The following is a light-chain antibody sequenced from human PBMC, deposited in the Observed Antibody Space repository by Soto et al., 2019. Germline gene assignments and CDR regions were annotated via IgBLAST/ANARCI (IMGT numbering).Light chain of an antibody. V-gene: IGKV3-20*01. J-gene: IGKJ1*01. Sequence: EIVLTQSPGTLSLSPGXXXXXXXXSSQSVSSSYLAWYQQKPGQAPRLLIYDVSSRATGIPDRFSGSGSGTDFTLTISRLEPEDFAVXYCQQYGSSPTFGQGTKVEIK. CDR2: DVS. CDR1: QSVSSSY. CDR3: QQYGSSPT.